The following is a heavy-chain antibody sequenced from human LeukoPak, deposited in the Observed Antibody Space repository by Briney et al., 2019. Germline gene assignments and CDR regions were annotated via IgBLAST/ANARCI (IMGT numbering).Heavy chain of an antibody. V-gene: IGHV4-59*10. Sequence: PSETLSLTCAVYGGSFSGYYWSWIRQPPGKGLEWIGRIYTSGSTNYNPSLKSRVTMSVDTSKNQFSLKLSSVTAADTAVYYCARVLVAGPFDYWGQGTLVTVSS. CDR3: ARVLVAGPFDY. D-gene: IGHD6-19*01. J-gene: IGHJ4*02. CDR1: GGSFSGYY. CDR2: IYTSGST.